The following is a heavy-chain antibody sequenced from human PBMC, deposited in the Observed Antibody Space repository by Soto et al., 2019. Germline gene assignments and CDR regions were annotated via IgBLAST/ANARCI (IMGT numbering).Heavy chain of an antibody. Sequence: QVQLQQWGAGLLKPSETLSLTCAVYGGSFSGYYWSWIRQPPGKGLEWIGEINHSGSTNYNPSLKSRVTISVDTSKNQFSPKLSSVTAADTAVYYCARVAVAGQKYGMDVWGQGTTVTVSS. CDR2: INHSGST. J-gene: IGHJ6*02. CDR3: ARVAVAGQKYGMDV. CDR1: GGSFSGYY. D-gene: IGHD6-19*01. V-gene: IGHV4-34*01.